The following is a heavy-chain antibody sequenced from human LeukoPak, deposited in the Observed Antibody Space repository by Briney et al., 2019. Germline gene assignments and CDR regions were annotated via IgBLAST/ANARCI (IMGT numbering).Heavy chain of an antibody. J-gene: IGHJ4*02. CDR2: INSDGSST. V-gene: IGHV3-74*01. Sequence: GGSLRLSCAASGFTFSSYAMSWVRQAPGKGLVWVSRINSDGSSTSYADSVKGRFTISRDNAKNTLYLQMNSLRAEDTAVYYCARVSSGWYKRDYWGQGTLVTVSS. D-gene: IGHD6-19*01. CDR1: GFTFSSYA. CDR3: ARVSSGWYKRDY.